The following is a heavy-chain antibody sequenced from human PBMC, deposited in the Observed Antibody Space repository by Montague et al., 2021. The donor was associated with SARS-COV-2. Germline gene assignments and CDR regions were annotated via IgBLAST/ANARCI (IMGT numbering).Heavy chain of an antibody. J-gene: IGHJ4*02. CDR3: ARGERGAWYNHYFDY. Sequence: SETLSLTCTVSGDSISIYYWSWIRQPPGKGLEWIGYVYYRGSTTYNPSLKSRVTISVDTPKNQFSLKLMSVTAADTAVYYCARGERGAWYNHYFDYWGQGALVTVSS. V-gene: IGHV4-59*13. D-gene: IGHD6-19*01. CDR2: VYYRGST. CDR1: GDSISIYY.